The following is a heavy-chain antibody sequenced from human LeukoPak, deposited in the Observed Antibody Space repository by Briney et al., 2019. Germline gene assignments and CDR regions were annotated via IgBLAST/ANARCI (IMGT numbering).Heavy chain of an antibody. Sequence: GASVKVSCKASGGTFNSYAISWVRQAPGQGLEWMGGIIPIFGTANYAQKFQGRVTIIADESTSTAYMELSSLRSEDTAVYYCARVWSGGSLGYFDYWGQGTLVTVSS. J-gene: IGHJ4*02. V-gene: IGHV1-69*13. CDR3: ARVWSGGSLGYFDY. CDR2: IIPIFGTA. CDR1: GGTFNSYA. D-gene: IGHD2-15*01.